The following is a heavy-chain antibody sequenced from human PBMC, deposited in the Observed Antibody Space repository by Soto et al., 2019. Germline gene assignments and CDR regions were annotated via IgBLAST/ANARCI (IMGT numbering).Heavy chain of an antibody. CDR2: IIPIFGTA. D-gene: IGHD5-18*01. V-gene: IGHV1-69*05. CDR3: ATVPSTAMINQIDH. Sequence: EASVKVSCKASGGTFSSYAISWVRQAPGQGLEWMGGIIPIFGTANYAQKFQGRFTISRDNSKNTMSLQMNSLRAEDTAVYYCATVPSTAMINQIDHWGQGTLVTVSS. J-gene: IGHJ4*02. CDR1: GGTFSSYA.